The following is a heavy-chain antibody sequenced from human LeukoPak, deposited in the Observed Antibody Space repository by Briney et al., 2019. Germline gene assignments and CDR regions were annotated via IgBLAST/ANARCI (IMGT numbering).Heavy chain of an antibody. D-gene: IGHD1-1*01. CDR3: ARGPPRGKYYYMDV. CDR2: IGTASDT. V-gene: IGHV3-13*01. Sequence: GGSLRLSCAASGLTFSSFDMLWVRQPTGQGLEWVSTIGTASDTYYPGSVEGRFTLSRDNAKNSLYLQMNSLTAGDTAVYYCARGPPRGKYYYMDVWGKGTTVTVSS. CDR1: GLTFSSFD. J-gene: IGHJ6*03.